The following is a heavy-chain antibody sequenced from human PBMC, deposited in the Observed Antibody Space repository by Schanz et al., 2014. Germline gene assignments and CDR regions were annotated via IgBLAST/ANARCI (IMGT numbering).Heavy chain of an antibody. CDR2: IGSSSSRI. J-gene: IGHJ4*02. D-gene: IGHD2-15*01. Sequence: EVQLVESGGGLVQPGGSLRLSCAASGFTFSSNSMNWVRQAPGKGLEWISYIGSSSSRIDHADSVKGRFTISRDNSKNTLYLQMNSLRPEDTAVYYCARLDPYCRSGTCSRAFDFWGQGTLVTVSS. CDR1: GFTFSSNS. CDR3: ARLDPYCRSGTCSRAFDF. V-gene: IGHV3-48*01.